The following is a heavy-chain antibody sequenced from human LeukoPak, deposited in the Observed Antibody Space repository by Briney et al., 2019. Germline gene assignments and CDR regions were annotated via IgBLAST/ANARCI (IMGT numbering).Heavy chain of an antibody. J-gene: IGHJ4*02. D-gene: IGHD3-10*01. Sequence: PGGSLRLSCAASGFTFSSYEMNWVRQAPGKGLEWVSYISSSGSTIYYADSVKGRFTISRDNAKNSLSLQMNSLRADDTAVYYCARARVASVYGSGREYYFDYWGQGALVTVSS. CDR1: GFTFSSYE. CDR3: ARARVASVYGSGREYYFDY. V-gene: IGHV3-48*03. CDR2: ISSSGSTI.